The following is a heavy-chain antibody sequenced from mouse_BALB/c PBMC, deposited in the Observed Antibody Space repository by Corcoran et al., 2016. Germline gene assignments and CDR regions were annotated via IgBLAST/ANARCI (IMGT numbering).Heavy chain of an antibody. Sequence: QIQLVQSGPELKKPGGTVKISCKASGYTFTNYGMNWVKQAPGKGLKWMGWIHTYTGEPTYADDFKGRFAFSLETSASTAYLQINNLKNEDTATSFCARWNYRSYYYAMDYWGQGTSVTVSS. V-gene: IGHV9-3-1*01. D-gene: IGHD2-14*01. J-gene: IGHJ4*01. CDR3: ARWNYRSYYYAMDY. CDR2: IHTYTGEP. CDR1: GYTFTNYG.